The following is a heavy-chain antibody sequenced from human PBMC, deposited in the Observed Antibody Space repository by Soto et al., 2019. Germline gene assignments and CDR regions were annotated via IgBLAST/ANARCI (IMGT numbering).Heavy chain of an antibody. J-gene: IGHJ4*02. CDR1: GFTVSSNY. D-gene: IGHD6-19*01. CDR3: ARDPDTTGWAV. CDR2: IYSGGST. Sequence: EVQLVESGGGLVQPGGSLRLSCAASGFTVSSNYMSWVRQAPGKGLDWVSLIYSGGSTYYADSVKGRFTISRDYSKNTLDLQMTSLRAEDTAVYYCARDPDTTGWAVWGQGTLVTVSS. V-gene: IGHV3-66*01.